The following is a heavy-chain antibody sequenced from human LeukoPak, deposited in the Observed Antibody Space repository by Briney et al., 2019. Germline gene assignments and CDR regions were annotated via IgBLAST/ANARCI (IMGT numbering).Heavy chain of an antibody. D-gene: IGHD6-13*01. J-gene: IGHJ6*02. CDR1: GYTFTGYY. CDR3: ARFRIAAALLWRSNHGMDV. CDR2: INPNSGGT. V-gene: IGHV1-2*02. Sequence: ASVKVSCKASGYTFTGYYMHWVRQAPGQGLEWMGWINPNSGGTNYAQKFQGRVTMTRDTSISTAYMELSRLRSDDTAVYYCARFRIAAALLWRSNHGMDVWGQGTTVTVSS.